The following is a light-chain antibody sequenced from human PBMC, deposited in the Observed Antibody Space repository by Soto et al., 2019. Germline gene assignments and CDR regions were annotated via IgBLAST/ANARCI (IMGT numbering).Light chain of an antibody. J-gene: IGKJ1*01. CDR1: QSISSY. CDR2: AAS. V-gene: IGKV1-39*01. CDR3: QQSYYTPWT. Sequence: DIQMTQSPSSLSASVGDRVTITCRASQSISSYLNWYQQKPGKAPDLLIFAASSLQSGVTSRFSGSGSGTDFTLTISSLQPEDFATYYCQQSYYTPWTFGQGTKVEVK.